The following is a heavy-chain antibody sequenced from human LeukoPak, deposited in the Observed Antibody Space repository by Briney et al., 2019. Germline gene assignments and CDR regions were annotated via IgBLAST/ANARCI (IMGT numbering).Heavy chain of an antibody. CDR1: GCGFTTFW. CDR3: ARHFYDTNPSDY. D-gene: IGHD3-22*01. CDR2: IDPSDSNT. V-gene: IGHV5-10-1*01. Sequence: GESLKISCKGSGCGFTTFWIICVRQMPGKGLEWMGMIDPSDSNTNYSPSFQGHVTISADRSISTAFLQWSSLKASDSAMYYCARHFYDTNPSDYWGQGTLVTVAS. J-gene: IGHJ4*02.